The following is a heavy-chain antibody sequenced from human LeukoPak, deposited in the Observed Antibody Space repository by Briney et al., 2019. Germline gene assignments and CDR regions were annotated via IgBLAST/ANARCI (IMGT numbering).Heavy chain of an antibody. CDR1: GFTFSSYA. V-gene: IGHV3-23*01. CDR3: AKGVRYCSSTSCYFDP. J-gene: IGHJ5*02. Sequence: GGSLRLSCAASGFTFSSYAMNWVRQAPGKGLEWVSAISGSGGSTYYADSVKGRFTISRDNSKNTLYLQMNSLRAEDTAVYYCAKGVRYCSSTSCYFDPWGQGTLVTVSS. CDR2: ISGSGGST. D-gene: IGHD2-2*01.